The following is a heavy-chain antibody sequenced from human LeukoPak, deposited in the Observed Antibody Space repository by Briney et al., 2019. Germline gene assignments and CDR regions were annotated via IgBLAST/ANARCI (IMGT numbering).Heavy chain of an antibody. V-gene: IGHV1-24*01. D-gene: IGHD3-10*01. CDR2: FDPEDGET. J-gene: IGHJ4*02. CDR1: GYTLTEFS. Sequence: ASVTVSCKVSGYTLTEFSMHWVRQAPGKGPEWMGGFDPEDGETIYAQKFQGRVTMTEDTFTETAYMELSSLRSDDTAVYYCATVGVNYGSGSYHYYFDNWGQGTLVTVSS. CDR3: ATVGVNYGSGSYHYYFDN.